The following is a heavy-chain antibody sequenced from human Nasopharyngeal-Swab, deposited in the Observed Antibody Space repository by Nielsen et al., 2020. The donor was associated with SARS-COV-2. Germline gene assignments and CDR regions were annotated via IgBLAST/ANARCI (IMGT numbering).Heavy chain of an antibody. CDR3: AKDRDSGDDSEEYYHYYGMDV. D-gene: IGHD5-12*01. V-gene: IGHV3-73*01. J-gene: IGHJ6*02. CDR2: IRSKANSYAT. Sequence: GGSLRLSCAASGFTFSGSAMHWVRQASGKGLEWVGRIRSKANSYATAYAASVKGRFTTSRDNSKNTLTLQMNSLRVEDTAIYYCAKDRDSGDDSEEYYHYYGMDVWGQGTTVTVSS. CDR1: GFTFSGSA.